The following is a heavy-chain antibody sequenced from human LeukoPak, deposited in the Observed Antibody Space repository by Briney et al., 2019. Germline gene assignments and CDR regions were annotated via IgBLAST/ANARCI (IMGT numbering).Heavy chain of an antibody. CDR2: FDPEDGET. Sequence: ASVKVSCKVSGYTLTELSMHWVRQAPGKGLEWMGGFDPEDGETIYAQKFQGRVTMTADTSTSTAYMELRSLRSDDAAVYYCARDRGDSGNYHLAYWGQGTLVTVSS. J-gene: IGHJ4*02. D-gene: IGHD1-26*01. CDR1: GYTLTELS. CDR3: ARDRGDSGNYHLAY. V-gene: IGHV1-24*01.